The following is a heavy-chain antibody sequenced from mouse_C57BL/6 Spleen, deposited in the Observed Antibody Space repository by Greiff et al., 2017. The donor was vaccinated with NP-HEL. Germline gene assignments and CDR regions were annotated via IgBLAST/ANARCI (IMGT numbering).Heavy chain of an antibody. V-gene: IGHV1-26*01. CDR2: INPNNGGT. D-gene: IGHD2-4*01. Sequence: EVQLQQSGPELVKPGASVKISCKASGYTFTDYYMNWVKQSHGKSLEWIGDINPNNGGTSYNQKFKGKATLTVDKSSSTAYMELRSLTYEDSAVYNCASYYDYDGCFAYWGQGTLVTVSA. CDR3: ASYYDYDGCFAY. J-gene: IGHJ3*01. CDR1: GYTFTDYY.